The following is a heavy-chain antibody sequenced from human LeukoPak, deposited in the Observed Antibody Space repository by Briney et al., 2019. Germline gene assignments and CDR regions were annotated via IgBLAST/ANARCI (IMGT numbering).Heavy chain of an antibody. CDR1: GLTFSVHW. Sequence: GGSLRLSCAASGLTFSVHWMSWVRHAAEKVLEWVANINQGGRHKYYVDSVKGRFTISRDNANNLLYLQMNSLRGEDTAVYYCTRDRSRAEDDWGQGTLVTVSS. J-gene: IGHJ4*02. CDR3: TRDRSRAEDD. V-gene: IGHV3-7*01. D-gene: IGHD1-14*01. CDR2: INQGGRHK.